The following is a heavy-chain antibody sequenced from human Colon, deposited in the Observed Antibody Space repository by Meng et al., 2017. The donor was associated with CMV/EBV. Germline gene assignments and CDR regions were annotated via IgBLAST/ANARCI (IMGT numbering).Heavy chain of an antibody. D-gene: IGHD1-26*01. V-gene: IGHV3-74*01. Sequence: FTCNNSERHWVRQAPGKGLVWVSRINSDGSSKNYADSVKGRFTISRHNAKNTLFLQMDSLTVEDTAVYYCVRGHRIGSGSYYNSEVDYWGQGTLVTVSS. CDR2: INSDGSSK. J-gene: IGHJ4*02. CDR1: FTCNNSE. CDR3: VRGHRIGSGSYYNSEVDY.